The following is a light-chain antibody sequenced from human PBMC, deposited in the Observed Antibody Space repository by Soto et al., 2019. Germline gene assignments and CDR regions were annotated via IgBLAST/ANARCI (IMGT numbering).Light chain of an antibody. V-gene: IGKV1-5*03. CDR3: QQYNSYPLT. J-gene: IGKJ3*01. CDR2: TAS. Sequence: DIQMTQSPSTLSASIGDRVTITCRASQSISSWLAWYQQKPGKAPNLLIYTASTLESGVPSRFSGSGSGTEFTLTISSLQPDDFATYYCQQYNSYPLTFGPGTKVDIK. CDR1: QSISSW.